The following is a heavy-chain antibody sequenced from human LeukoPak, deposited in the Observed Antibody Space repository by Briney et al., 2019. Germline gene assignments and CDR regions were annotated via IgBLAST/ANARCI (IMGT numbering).Heavy chain of an antibody. J-gene: IGHJ5*01. CDR3: AKDRERSSWLNWFDS. CDR1: ALRFSSFA. CDR2: ISGSGGST. Sequence: GGSLRLSCAASALRFSSFAMTWVRQVPGKGLEWVSAISGSGGSTYYADSVKGRFTISRDNSKNTLYLQMNSLRAEDTAVYYCAKDRERSSWLNWFDSWGQGTLVTVSS. V-gene: IGHV3-23*01. D-gene: IGHD6-13*01.